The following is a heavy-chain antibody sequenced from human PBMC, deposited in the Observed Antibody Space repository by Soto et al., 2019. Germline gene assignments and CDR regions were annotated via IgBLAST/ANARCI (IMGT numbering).Heavy chain of an antibody. V-gene: IGHV1-18*04. CDR1: GYTFTSYY. Sequence: GASVKVSCKASGYTFTSYYMHWVRQAPGQGLEWMGWINAYNGNTNYAQKLQGRVTMTTDTSTSTAYMELRSLRSDDTAVYYCARDKVYSGSYCDYWGQGTLVTVSS. D-gene: IGHD1-26*01. CDR2: INAYNGNT. CDR3: ARDKVYSGSYCDY. J-gene: IGHJ4*02.